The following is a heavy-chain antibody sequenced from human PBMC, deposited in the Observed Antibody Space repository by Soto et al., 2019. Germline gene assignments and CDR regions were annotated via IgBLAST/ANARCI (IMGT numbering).Heavy chain of an antibody. J-gene: IGHJ4*02. CDR2: ISWNSGSI. Sequence: EVQLVESGGGLVQPGRSLRLSCAASGFTFDDYVMHWVRQAPGKGLEWVSGISWNSGSIGYADSVKGRFTISRDNAKNSLYLQMNSLRAEDTALYYCAKAQPYYFDYWGQGTLVTVSS. V-gene: IGHV3-9*01. CDR3: AKAQPYYFDY. CDR1: GFTFDDYV.